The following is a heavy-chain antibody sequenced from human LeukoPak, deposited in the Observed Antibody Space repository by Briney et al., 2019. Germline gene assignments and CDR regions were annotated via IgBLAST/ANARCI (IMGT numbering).Heavy chain of an antibody. CDR1: GFTFSSYG. Sequence: GGSLRLSCAASGFTFSSYGMHWVRQAPGKGLEWVAVISYDGSNKYYADSVKGRFTISRDNSKNTLYLQMNSLRAEDTAVYYCARDTDYYDNSGYDAFDIWGQGTMVTVSS. V-gene: IGHV3-30*03. D-gene: IGHD3-22*01. J-gene: IGHJ3*02. CDR2: ISYDGSNK. CDR3: ARDTDYYDNSGYDAFDI.